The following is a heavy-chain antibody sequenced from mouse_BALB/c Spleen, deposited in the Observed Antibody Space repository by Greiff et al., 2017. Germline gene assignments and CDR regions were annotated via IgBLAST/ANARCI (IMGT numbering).Heavy chain of an antibody. D-gene: IGHD1-3*01. CDR2: ISSGGSYT. Sequence: EVHLVESGGDLVKPGGSLKLSCAASGFTFSSYGMSWVRQTPDKRLEWVATISSGGSYTYYPDSVKGRFTISRDNAKNTLYLQMSSLKSEDTAMYYCARDITDYYAMDYWGQGTSVTVSS. J-gene: IGHJ4*01. V-gene: IGHV5-6*01. CDR3: ARDITDYYAMDY. CDR1: GFTFSSYG.